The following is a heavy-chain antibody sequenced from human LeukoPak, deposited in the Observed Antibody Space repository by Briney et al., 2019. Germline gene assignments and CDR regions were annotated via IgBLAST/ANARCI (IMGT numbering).Heavy chain of an antibody. CDR1: GYSFASYW. Sequence: GGSLKISCKGSGYSFASYWIGWVRQMPGKGLEWMGIIYPGDSDTRYSPSFRGQVTISADKSISTAYLQWSSLKTSDTAMYYCARSYYDILTGYYPTGYDYWGQGTLVTVSS. V-gene: IGHV5-51*01. CDR3: ARSYYDILTGYYPTGYDY. J-gene: IGHJ4*02. D-gene: IGHD3-9*01. CDR2: IYPGDSDT.